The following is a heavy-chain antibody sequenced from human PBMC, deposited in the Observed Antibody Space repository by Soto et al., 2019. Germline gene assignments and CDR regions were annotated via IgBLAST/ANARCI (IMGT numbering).Heavy chain of an antibody. Sequence: GASVKVSCKASGYTFTNYGISWVRQAPGQGLEWMGWISAYNGKTIYAQKLQGRVTLTTDTSTSTAYMELRSLRSDDTAVYYCARGNVTIVVVPAGSVGPRNAFDIWGQGTMVTVSS. CDR1: GYTFTNYG. CDR2: ISAYNGKT. CDR3: ARGNVTIVVVPAGSVGPRNAFDI. D-gene: IGHD2-2*01. J-gene: IGHJ3*02. V-gene: IGHV1-18*01.